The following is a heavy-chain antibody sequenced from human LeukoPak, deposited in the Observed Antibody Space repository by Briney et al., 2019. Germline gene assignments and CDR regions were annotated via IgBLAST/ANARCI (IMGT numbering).Heavy chain of an antibody. Sequence: PGGSLRLSCAASGFTFRTYWMSWIRQAPGKGPEWVADINQDGSEEYYVQSVKGRFTISRDNAKNSLYLQMNSLRAEDTAVYYCAREMEGDYGSGTFFDLWGQGNMVTVSS. J-gene: IGHJ4*02. CDR1: GFTFRTYW. D-gene: IGHD3-10*01. V-gene: IGHV3-7*03. CDR2: INQDGSEE. CDR3: AREMEGDYGSGTFFDL.